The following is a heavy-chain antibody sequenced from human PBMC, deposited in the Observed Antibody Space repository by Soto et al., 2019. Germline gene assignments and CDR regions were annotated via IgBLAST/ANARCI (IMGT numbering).Heavy chain of an antibody. CDR1: GYTFTGYY. J-gene: IGHJ6*02. Sequence: GASVKVSCKASGYTFTGYYMHWVRQAPGQGLEWMGWINPNSGGTNYAQKFQGWVTMTRDTSISTAYMELSRLRSDDTAVYYCARGGWLSWDYYYGMDVWGQGTTVTVSS. CDR3: ARGGWLSWDYYYGMDV. D-gene: IGHD6-19*01. V-gene: IGHV1-2*04. CDR2: INPNSGGT.